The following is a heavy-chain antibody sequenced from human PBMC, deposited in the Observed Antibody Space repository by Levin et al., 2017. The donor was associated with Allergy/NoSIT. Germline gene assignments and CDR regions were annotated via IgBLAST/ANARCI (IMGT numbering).Heavy chain of an antibody. CDR1: GGSISSYY. Sequence: SQTLSLTCTVSGGSISSYYWSWIRQPATKGLEWIGRIYTSGITDYNPSLKSRVTMSVDTSKNQFSLRLTSVTAADTAVYYCARDQGSGYPYFWGQGTLVTVSS. V-gene: IGHV4-4*07. D-gene: IGHD3-22*01. CDR3: ARDQGSGYPYF. J-gene: IGHJ4*02. CDR2: IYTSGIT.